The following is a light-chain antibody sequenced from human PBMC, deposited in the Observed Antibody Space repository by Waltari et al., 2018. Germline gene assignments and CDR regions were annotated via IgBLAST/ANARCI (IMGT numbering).Light chain of an antibody. V-gene: IGKV3-11*01. J-gene: IGKJ4*01. Sequence: IVLTQSPVTLSLSPGERATLSCKASESVSNYLAWYQQKPGQAPRLLIYDALKRATGIPVRFSGSGSGTDFTLTISSLEPEDLAVYYCQQGYKRRTFGGGTNVEIK. CDR3: QQGYKRRT. CDR2: DAL. CDR1: ESVSNY.